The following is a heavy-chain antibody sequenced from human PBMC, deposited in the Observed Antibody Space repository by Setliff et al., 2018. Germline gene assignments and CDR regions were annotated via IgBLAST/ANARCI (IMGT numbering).Heavy chain of an antibody. CDR3: ARSCSRREKFLLDY. V-gene: IGHV4-4*07. D-gene: IGHD2-15*01. CDR2: IYIGGSA. CDR1: GGSISSYY. J-gene: IGHJ4*02. Sequence: SETLSLTCTVSGGSISSYYWSWIRQPAGKGLEWIGHIYIGGSANYNPSLKSRVTMSIDTSKNQFSLKLNSVTAADMAVYYCARSCSRREKFLLDYWGQGALVTVSS.